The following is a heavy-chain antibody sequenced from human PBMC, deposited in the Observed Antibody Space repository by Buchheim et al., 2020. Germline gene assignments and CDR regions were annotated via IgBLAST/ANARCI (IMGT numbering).Heavy chain of an antibody. D-gene: IGHD3-3*01. CDR3: ARESVFGVVNSFDS. CDR1: GFAFSSYS. CDR2: ITTSSTTA. V-gene: IGHV3-48*01. Sequence: EVQLVESGGGLVQPGGSLRLSCAASGFAFSSYSMNWVRQAPGKGPEWISYITTSSTTAYYADSVKGRFTISRDNAKNSLYLQMNGLRAEDTAVYYCARESVFGVVNSFDSWGQGTL. J-gene: IGHJ4*02.